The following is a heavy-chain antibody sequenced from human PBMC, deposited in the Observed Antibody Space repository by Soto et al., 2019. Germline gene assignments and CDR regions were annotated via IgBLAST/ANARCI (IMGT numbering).Heavy chain of an antibody. J-gene: IGHJ4*02. Sequence: QVQLVQSGAEVKKPGASVKVSCKASGYTFTSYSMHWVRQAPGQRLEWLAWINGDTGDTKYSQTFQDRVTITRDTSASTAYMELSSLRSEDTAVYYCARDGFYDILTGYLDSWGQGTVVTVSS. CDR2: INGDTGDT. D-gene: IGHD3-9*01. CDR1: GYTFTSYS. V-gene: IGHV1-3*01. CDR3: ARDGFYDILTGYLDS.